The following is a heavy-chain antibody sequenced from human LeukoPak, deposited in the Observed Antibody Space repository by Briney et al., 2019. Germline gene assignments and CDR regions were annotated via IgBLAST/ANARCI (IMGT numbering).Heavy chain of an antibody. V-gene: IGHV3-23*01. J-gene: IGHJ4*02. CDR3: AKAFAFVGANFFDY. CDR2: IGDTT. D-gene: IGHD1-26*01. Sequence: PGGSLRLSCAASGFTFSIYAMSWVRQAPGKGLEWVSAIGDTTYYADSVEGRFTISRDNSKNTLYLQMNSLRAEDAAIYYCAKAFAFVGANFFDYWGQGTLVTVSP. CDR1: GFTFSIYA.